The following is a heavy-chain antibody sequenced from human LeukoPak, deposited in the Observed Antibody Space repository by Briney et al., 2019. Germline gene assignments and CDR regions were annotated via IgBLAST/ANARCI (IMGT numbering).Heavy chain of an antibody. V-gene: IGHV3-7*03. Sequence: GGSLRLSCAASGFTFSSYWMSWVRQAPGKGLEWVANIKQDGSEKYYVDSVKGRFTISRDNSKNTVYLQMNSLRAEDTAVYYCAKSHPGMVRGAFDYWGQGALVTVSS. J-gene: IGHJ4*02. CDR1: GFTFSSYW. CDR3: AKSHPGMVRGAFDY. CDR2: IKQDGSEK. D-gene: IGHD3-10*01.